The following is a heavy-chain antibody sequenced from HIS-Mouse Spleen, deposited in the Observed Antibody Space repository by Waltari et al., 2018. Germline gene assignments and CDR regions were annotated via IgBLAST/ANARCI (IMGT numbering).Heavy chain of an antibody. D-gene: IGHD4-17*01. CDR3: ARGRSPATVTIGYYFDY. J-gene: IGHJ4*02. V-gene: IGHV4-34*01. CDR2: INHSGST. Sequence: QVQLQQWGAGLLKPSETLSLTCAVYGGSFSGYYWSWIRQPPGKGLEWTGEINHSGSTNYNPSLKSRVTISVDTSKNQFSLKLSSVTAADTAVYYCARGRSPATVTIGYYFDYWGQGTLVTVSS. CDR1: GGSFSGYY.